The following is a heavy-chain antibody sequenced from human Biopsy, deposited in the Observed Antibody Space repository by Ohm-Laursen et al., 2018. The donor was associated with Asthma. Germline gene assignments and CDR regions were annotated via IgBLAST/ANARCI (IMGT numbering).Heavy chain of an antibody. CDR3: ARTYYDFLTGQVKDVFGV. J-gene: IGHJ3*01. CDR1: GYNFISFA. Sequence: GASVKVSCKASGYNFISFAIHWVRQAPGQRLEWMGWVNTGNGDTKYSQKSQGRVTITRDTFASTAYMELRSLRSEDTATYYCARTYYDFLTGQVKDVFGVWGQGTMVTVSS. V-gene: IGHV1-3*04. D-gene: IGHD3-9*01. CDR2: VNTGNGDT.